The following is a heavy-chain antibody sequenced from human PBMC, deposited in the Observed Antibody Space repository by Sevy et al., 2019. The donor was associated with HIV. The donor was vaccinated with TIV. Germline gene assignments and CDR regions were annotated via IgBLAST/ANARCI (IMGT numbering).Heavy chain of an antibody. CDR3: ARAIGAASSY. Sequence: GGSLRLSCAASGFNVINQYMSWVRQAPGKGLECVSTLYGNDNTDYADSVKGRFTISRDNSKNSLYLQMNSLRAEDTAVYYCARAIGAASSYWGQGTLVTVSS. V-gene: IGHV3-66*01. J-gene: IGHJ4*02. CDR2: LYGNDNT. CDR1: GFNVINQY. D-gene: IGHD6-13*01.